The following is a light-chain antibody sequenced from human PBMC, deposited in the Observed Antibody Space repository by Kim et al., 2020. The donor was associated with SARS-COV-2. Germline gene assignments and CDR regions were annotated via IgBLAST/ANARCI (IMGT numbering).Light chain of an antibody. V-gene: IGLV4-69*01. J-gene: IGLJ3*02. CDR3: QTWGTGTWV. CDR1: SGHSSYA. Sequence: QLVLTQSPSASASLGASVKLTCTLSSGHSSYAIAWHQQQPEKGPRYLMKLNSDGSHSKGDGIPDRFSGSRSGAEHYLTISSLQSEDEADYYCQTWGTGTWVFGGGTKLTVL. CDR2: LNSDGSH.